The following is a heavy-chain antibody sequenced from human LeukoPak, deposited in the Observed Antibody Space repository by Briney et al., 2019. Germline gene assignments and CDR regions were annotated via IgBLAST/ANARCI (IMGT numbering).Heavy chain of an antibody. CDR3: ARGAYSSGWYVSLYYYYGMDV. CDR2: ISAYNGNT. D-gene: IGHD6-19*01. J-gene: IGHJ6*02. Sequence: ASVKVSCKASGYTFTSYGISWVRQAPGQGLEWMGWISAYNGNTNYAQKLQGRVTMTTDTSTSTAYMELRSLRSDDTAVYYCARGAYSSGWYVSLYYYYGMDVWGQGTTVTVSS. V-gene: IGHV1-18*01. CDR1: GYTFTSYG.